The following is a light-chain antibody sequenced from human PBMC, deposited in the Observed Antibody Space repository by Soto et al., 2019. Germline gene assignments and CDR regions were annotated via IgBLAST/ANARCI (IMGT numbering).Light chain of an antibody. CDR2: DAS. Sequence: ALTQSPGTLSSSPGERATLSCRASQAVSSNYLAWYQQKPGQAPRLLIYDASNRATGIPPRFSGSGSGTDFTLAISGLEPEDFAVYYCQQRYNWPWTFGQGTKVDI. CDR1: QAVSSNY. CDR3: QQRYNWPWT. J-gene: IGKJ1*01. V-gene: IGKV3D-20*02.